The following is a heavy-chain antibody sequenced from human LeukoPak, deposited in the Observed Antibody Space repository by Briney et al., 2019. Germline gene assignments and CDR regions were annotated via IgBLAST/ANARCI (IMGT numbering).Heavy chain of an antibody. D-gene: IGHD3-22*01. CDR2: ISYDGSNK. CDR3: ARASAVGYYDSSGYWPEYFQH. J-gene: IGHJ1*01. Sequence: PGGALRLSCAASGFTFSSYAMHWVRQAPGKGLERVAVISYDGSNKYYADSVKGRFTISRENSKNTLYLQMNSLRAEDTAVYYCARASAVGYYDSSGYWPEYFQHWGRGTLVTVSS. V-gene: IGHV3-30-3*01. CDR1: GFTFSSYA.